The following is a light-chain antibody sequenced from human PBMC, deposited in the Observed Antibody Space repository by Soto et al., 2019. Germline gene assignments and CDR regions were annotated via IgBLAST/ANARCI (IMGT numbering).Light chain of an antibody. V-gene: IGLV1-40*01. CDR1: SSNIGAGYD. J-gene: IGLJ7*01. CDR3: QSYDTSLSGSV. CDR2: GNT. Sequence: QSVLTQPPSVSGAPGQRVTISCTGSSSNIGAGYDVHWYQQLPGTAPKLLFRGNTNRPSGVSDRFSGSKSGTSASLAITGLQAEDEADYYCQSYDTSLSGSVFGGGTQLTVL.